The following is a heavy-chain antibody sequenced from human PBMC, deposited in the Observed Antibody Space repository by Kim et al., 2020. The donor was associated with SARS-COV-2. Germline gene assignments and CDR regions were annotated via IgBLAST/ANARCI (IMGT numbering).Heavy chain of an antibody. J-gene: IGHJ3*02. V-gene: IGHV7-4-1*02. CDR1: GYTFTSYA. CDR2: INTNTGNP. D-gene: IGHD3-22*01. CDR3: ARDGPYYYDSSGYYHDAFDI. Sequence: ASVKVSCKASGYTFTSYAMNWVRQAPGQGLEWMGWINTNTGNPTYAQGFTGRFVFSLDTSVSTAYLQISSLKAEDTAVYYCARDGPYYYDSSGYYHDAFDIWGQGTMVTVSS.